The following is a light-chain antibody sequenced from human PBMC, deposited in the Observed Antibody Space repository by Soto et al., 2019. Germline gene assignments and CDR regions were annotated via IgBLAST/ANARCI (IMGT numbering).Light chain of an antibody. CDR3: SSYTGSSINTVV. V-gene: IGLV2-14*01. CDR2: EVS. CDR1: SSDVGGYNY. Sequence: QSALTQPASVSGSPGQSITISYTGTSSDVGGYNYVSWYQQHPGKAPKLMIFEVSNRPSGVSNRFSGSKSGNTASLTISGLQAEDEADYYCSSYTGSSINTVVFGGGTKLTVL. J-gene: IGLJ2*01.